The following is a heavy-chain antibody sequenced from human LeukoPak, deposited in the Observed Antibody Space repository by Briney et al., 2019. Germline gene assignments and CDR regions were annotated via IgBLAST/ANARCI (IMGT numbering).Heavy chain of an antibody. CDR3: ATDSNDFWSGAGT. CDR1: GYTFTSY. Sequence: ASVKVSCKASGYTFTSYDFNWVRQATGKGLEWMGGFDPEDGETIYAQKFQGRVTMTEDTSTDTAYMELSSLRSEDTAVYYCATDSNDFWSGAGTWGQGTLVTVSS. V-gene: IGHV1-24*01. J-gene: IGHJ5*02. CDR2: FDPEDGET. D-gene: IGHD3-3*01.